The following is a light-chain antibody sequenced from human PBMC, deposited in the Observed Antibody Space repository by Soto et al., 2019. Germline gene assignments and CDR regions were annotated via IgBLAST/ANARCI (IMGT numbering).Light chain of an antibody. CDR1: SSDVGSYNS. V-gene: IGLV2-14*01. CDR2: DVT. Sequence: QSALTQSASESGSPGQSITISCTGTSSDVGSYNSVSWHQQHPGQAPKLMIYDVTNRASGIPDRFSASKSGNTASLTISGLQAGDEADYYCSSYTSSSTYVFGTGTKLTVL. CDR3: SSYTSSSTYV. J-gene: IGLJ1*01.